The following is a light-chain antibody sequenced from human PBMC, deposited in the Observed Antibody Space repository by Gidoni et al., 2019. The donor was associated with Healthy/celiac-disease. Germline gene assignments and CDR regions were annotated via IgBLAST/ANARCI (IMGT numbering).Light chain of an antibody. J-gene: IGLJ2*01. Sequence: SYELTPPPSVSVSPGQTASITCSGGTLGDKYAFWYHQKPGKYPGLVIYQDSKRPSGNPERFSGSNSVNTATLTISGTQAMDEADYYCQAWDSSTGDVVFGGGTKLTVL. V-gene: IGLV3-1*01. CDR1: TLGDKY. CDR2: QDS. CDR3: QAWDSSTGDVV.